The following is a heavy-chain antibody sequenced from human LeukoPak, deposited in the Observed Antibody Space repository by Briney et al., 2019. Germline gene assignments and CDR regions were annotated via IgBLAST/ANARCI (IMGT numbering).Heavy chain of an antibody. Sequence: GGSLRLSCAASGFTFSSYAMSWVRQAPGKGLEWVSAISGSGGSTYYADSVKGRFTISRDNSKNTLYLQMNSLRAEDTAVYYCAKVDYYDSSGYYPRRAFDIWGQGTMVTVSS. J-gene: IGHJ3*02. D-gene: IGHD3-22*01. V-gene: IGHV3-23*01. CDR3: AKVDYYDSSGYYPRRAFDI. CDR2: ISGSGGST. CDR1: GFTFSSYA.